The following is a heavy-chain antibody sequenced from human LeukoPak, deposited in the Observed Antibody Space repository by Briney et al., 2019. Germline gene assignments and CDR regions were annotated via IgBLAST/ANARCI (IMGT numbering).Heavy chain of an antibody. Sequence: GGSLRLSCAASGITFSNYEMKWVRQAPGKGLEWVSYINGSATVIYYADSVKGRFTISRDKSKNTLYLQMNSLRAEDTAVYYCASGSTGIAAAGGDAFDIWGQGTMVTVSS. D-gene: IGHD6-13*01. J-gene: IGHJ3*02. V-gene: IGHV3-48*03. CDR2: INGSATVI. CDR3: ASGSTGIAAAGGDAFDI. CDR1: GITFSNYE.